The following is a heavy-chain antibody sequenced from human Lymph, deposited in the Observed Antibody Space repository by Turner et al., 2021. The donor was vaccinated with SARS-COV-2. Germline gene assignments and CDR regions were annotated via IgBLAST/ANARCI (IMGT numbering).Heavy chain of an antibody. J-gene: IGHJ3*02. CDR2: ISYDGFNK. V-gene: IGHV3-30*04. CDR1: GFTFSTYA. Sequence: QVQLVESGGGVVQPGRSLRLCCAASGFTFSTYAIHWVRQAPGKGPEWVAVISYDGFNKYYSDSVKGQFTISRDNSKNSLYLQMSSLRAEDTAVYYCARGSGSYLSAFDIWGQGTMVTVSS. D-gene: IGHD1-26*01. CDR3: ARGSGSYLSAFDI.